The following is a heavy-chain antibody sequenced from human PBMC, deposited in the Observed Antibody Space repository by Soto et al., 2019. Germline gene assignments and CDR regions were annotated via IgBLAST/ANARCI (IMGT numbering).Heavy chain of an antibody. J-gene: IGHJ6*03. D-gene: IGHD3-10*01. CDR2: MNPNSGNT. CDR1: GYTFTSYD. V-gene: IGHV1-8*01. Sequence: ASVKVSCKASGYTFTSYDINWVRQATGQGLEWKGWMNPNSGNTGYAQKFQGRVTMTRNTSISTAYMELSSLRSEDTAVYYCARGNRTPVRITMVRGARDYYMDVWGKGTTVTVSS. CDR3: ARGNRTPVRITMVRGARDYYMDV.